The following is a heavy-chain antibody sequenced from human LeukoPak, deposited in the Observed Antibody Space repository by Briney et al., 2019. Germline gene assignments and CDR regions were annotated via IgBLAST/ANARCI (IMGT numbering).Heavy chain of an antibody. CDR1: GFTFSSYG. CDR2: ISSSSSYI. V-gene: IGHV3-21*01. CDR3: ARGASGYYYG. Sequence: TGRSLRLSCAASGFTFSSYGMHWVRQAPGKGLEWVSSISSSSSYIYYADSVKGRFTISRDNAKNSLYLQMNSLRAEDTAVYYCARGASGYYYGWGQGTLVTVSS. D-gene: IGHD3-22*01. J-gene: IGHJ4*02.